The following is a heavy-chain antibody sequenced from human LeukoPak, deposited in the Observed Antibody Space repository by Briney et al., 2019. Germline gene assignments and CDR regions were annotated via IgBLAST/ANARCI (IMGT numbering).Heavy chain of an antibody. J-gene: IGHJ3*02. CDR2: ITPIFGTA. CDR3: ARGTHIVGARDAFDI. CDR1: GGTFSSYA. V-gene: IGHV1-69*01. D-gene: IGHD1-26*01. Sequence: GSSVKVSCKASGGTFSSYAISWVRQAPGQGLEWMGGITPIFGTANYAQKFQGRVTITADESTSTAYMELSSLRSEDTAVYYCARGTHIVGARDAFDIWGQGTMVTVSS.